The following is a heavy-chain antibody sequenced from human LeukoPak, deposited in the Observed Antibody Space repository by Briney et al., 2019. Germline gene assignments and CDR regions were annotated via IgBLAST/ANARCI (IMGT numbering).Heavy chain of an antibody. J-gene: IGHJ4*02. CDR3: AKDIRYCSSTSCAL. CDR2: IRYDGSNK. V-gene: IGHV3-30*02. D-gene: IGHD2-2*01. Sequence: GGSLRLSCAASGFTFSSYGMHWVRQAPGKGLEWVAFIRYDGSNKYYADSVKGRFTISRDNSKNTLYLQMNSLRAEDTAVYYCAKDIRYCSSTSCALWGQGTLVTVSS. CDR1: GFTFSSYG.